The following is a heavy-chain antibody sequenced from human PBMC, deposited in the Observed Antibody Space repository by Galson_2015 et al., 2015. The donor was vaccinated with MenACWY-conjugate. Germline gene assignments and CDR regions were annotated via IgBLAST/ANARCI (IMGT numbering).Heavy chain of an antibody. J-gene: IGHJ3*02. Sequence: FIFSYYSMTWVRQAPGKGLEWVSFISNTGGTTYYADSVRGRFTLSRDNSNNTLFLQMNRLRAEDTAVYYCAKLRQCSGGSCPRAFDIWGQGTMVTVSS. CDR1: FIFSYYS. D-gene: IGHD2-15*01. CDR3: AKLRQCSGGSCPRAFDI. V-gene: IGHV3-23*01. CDR2: ISNTGGTT.